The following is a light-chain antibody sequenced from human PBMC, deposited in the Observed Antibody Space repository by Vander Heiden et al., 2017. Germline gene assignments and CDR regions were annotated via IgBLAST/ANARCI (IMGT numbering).Light chain of an antibody. Sequence: ELVMPQSPATLSVSPGERATLSCRASQSVSSNLAWYQQKPGQAPRLLIYGASTRATGIPARFSGSGSGTEFTLTISSLQSEDVAVYYCQQYNNWPPGATFGQGTKLEIK. CDR1: QSVSSN. CDR2: GAS. J-gene: IGKJ2*01. V-gene: IGKV3-15*01. CDR3: QQYNNWPPGAT.